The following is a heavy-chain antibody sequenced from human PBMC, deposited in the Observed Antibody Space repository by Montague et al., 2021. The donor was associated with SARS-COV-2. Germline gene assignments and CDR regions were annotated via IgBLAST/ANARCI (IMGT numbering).Heavy chain of an antibody. J-gene: IGHJ6*02. Sequence: SLRLSCAGSGLSFGDHGIYWVRQAPGKGLEWVSGINWDRGNTAYXDSVKGRFTIFRDNARNSLSLQMNSLRVEDTAFYYCIRGRAFFIHSLDIWGQGTTVIVSS. CDR1: GLSFGDHG. CDR3: IRGRAFFIHSLDI. CDR2: INWDRGNT. D-gene: IGHD2-21*01. V-gene: IGHV3-9*01.